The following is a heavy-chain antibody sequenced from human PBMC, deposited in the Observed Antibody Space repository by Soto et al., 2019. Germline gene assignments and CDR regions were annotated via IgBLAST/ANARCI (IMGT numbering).Heavy chain of an antibody. Sequence: QVQLVQSGAEVKKPGSSVKVSCKASGGIFSTYAISWLRQAPGQGLEWMGGIIPIFGTPNYAQRFQGRVTITADESMSTAYMELSRLISEDTAVYYCARDRDDYGSGNYYNRIDFWGQGTLVTVSS. D-gene: IGHD3-10*01. J-gene: IGHJ4*02. V-gene: IGHV1-69*01. CDR3: ARDRDDYGSGNYYNRIDF. CDR2: IIPIFGTP. CDR1: GGIFSTYA.